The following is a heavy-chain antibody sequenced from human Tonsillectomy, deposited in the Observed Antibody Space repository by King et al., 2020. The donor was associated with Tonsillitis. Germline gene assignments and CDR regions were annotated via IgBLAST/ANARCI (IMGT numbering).Heavy chain of an antibody. CDR3: ARSIINTFGGVVLYHWRPP. D-gene: IGHD3-16*01. Sequence: VQLVESGAEVKKPGESLRISCKGSGYRFSNYLINWVRQMPGRGLEWVGEINRTDSDVKNRPSFHGLVTMSADRSDNTAYLQWNSLKAADTGMYYCARSIINTFGGVVLYHWRPPWGQGPLVRVPS. J-gene: IGHJ5*02. CDR2: INRTDSDV. CDR1: GYRFSNYL. V-gene: IGHV5-10-1*03.